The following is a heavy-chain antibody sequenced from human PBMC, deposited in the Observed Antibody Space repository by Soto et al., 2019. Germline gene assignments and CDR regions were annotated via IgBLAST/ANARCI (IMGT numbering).Heavy chain of an antibody. J-gene: IGHJ4*02. CDR1: GYTFTSYY. CDR2: INPSGGST. Sequence: GASVKVSCKASGYTFTSYYMHWVRQAPGQGLEWMGIINPSGGSTSYAQKFQGRVTMTRDTSTSTVYMELSSLRSEDTAVYYCAREAGYCSGGSCNAGAFDYWGQGTLVTVSS. D-gene: IGHD2-15*01. V-gene: IGHV1-46*01. CDR3: AREAGYCSGGSCNAGAFDY.